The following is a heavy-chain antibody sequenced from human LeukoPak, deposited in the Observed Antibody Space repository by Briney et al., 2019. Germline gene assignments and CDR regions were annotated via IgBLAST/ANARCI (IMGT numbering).Heavy chain of an antibody. D-gene: IGHD6-13*01. CDR1: GFTFSSYW. Sequence: PGGSLRLSCAASGFTFSSYWMHWVRQAPGKGLVWVSRINSDGSSTSYADSVKGRFTISRDNAKNTLYLRMNSLRAEDTAVYYCARVKAGDPFDCWGQGTLVTVSS. CDR2: INSDGSST. CDR3: ARVKAGDPFDC. J-gene: IGHJ4*02. V-gene: IGHV3-74*01.